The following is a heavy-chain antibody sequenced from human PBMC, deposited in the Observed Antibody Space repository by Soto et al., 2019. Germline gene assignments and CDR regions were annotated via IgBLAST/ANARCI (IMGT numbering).Heavy chain of an antibody. CDR3: TSTYYYDSSGYWEIWY. V-gene: IGHV3-15*01. Sequence: PGGSLRLSCAASGFTFSNAWMSWVRQAPGKGLEWVGRIKSKTDGGTTDYAAPVKGRFTISRDDSKNTLYLQMNSLKTEDTAVYYCTSTYYYDSSGYWEIWYWGQGTLVTVSS. D-gene: IGHD3-22*01. CDR2: IKSKTDGGTT. J-gene: IGHJ4*02. CDR1: GFTFSNAW.